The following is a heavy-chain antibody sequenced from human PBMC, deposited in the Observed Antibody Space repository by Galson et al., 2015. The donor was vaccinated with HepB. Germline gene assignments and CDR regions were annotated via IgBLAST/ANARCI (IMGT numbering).Heavy chain of an antibody. V-gene: IGHV1-18*01. CDR1: GYTFTSYG. CDR3: ARDGGNSWIYYYYGMDV. Sequence: SVKVSCKASGYTFTSYGISWVRQAPGQGLEWMGWISAYNGNTNYAQKLQGRVTMTTDTSTSTAYMELRSLRSDDTAVYYCARDGGNSWIYYYYGMDVWGQGTTVTVSS. CDR2: ISAYNGNT. J-gene: IGHJ6*02. D-gene: IGHD4-23*01.